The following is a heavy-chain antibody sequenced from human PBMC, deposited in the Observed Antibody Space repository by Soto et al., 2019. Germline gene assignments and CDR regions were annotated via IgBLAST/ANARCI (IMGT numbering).Heavy chain of an antibody. Sequence: GSLRLSCAASGFTFSSYSMNLVRQAPGKGLEWVSYISSSSSTIYYADSVKGRFTISRDNAKNSLYLQMNSLRDEDTAVYYCARDHSSSWPFDYWGQGTLVTVSS. CDR2: ISSSSSTI. CDR1: GFTFSSYS. CDR3: ARDHSSSWPFDY. J-gene: IGHJ4*02. D-gene: IGHD6-13*01. V-gene: IGHV3-48*02.